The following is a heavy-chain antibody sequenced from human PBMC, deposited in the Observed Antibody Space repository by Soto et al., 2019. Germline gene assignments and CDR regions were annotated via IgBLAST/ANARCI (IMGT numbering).Heavy chain of an antibody. CDR2: IYYSGST. CDR3: ARTMVGARAGYFDY. CDR1: GGSVSSGSYY. D-gene: IGHD1-26*01. V-gene: IGHV4-61*01. J-gene: IGHJ4*02. Sequence: SETLSLTCTVSGGSVSSGSYYWSWIRQPPGKGLEWVGYIYYSGSTNYNPSLKSRVTISVDTSKNQFSLKLSSVTAADTAVYYCARTMVGARAGYFDYWGRGTLVTVSS.